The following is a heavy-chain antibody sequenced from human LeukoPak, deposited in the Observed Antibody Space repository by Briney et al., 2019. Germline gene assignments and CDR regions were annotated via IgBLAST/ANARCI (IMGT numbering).Heavy chain of an antibody. D-gene: IGHD5-12*01. CDR2: INHSGST. CDR3: ARAGVDIVATTLFAFDI. J-gene: IGHJ3*02. V-gene: IGHV4-34*01. Sequence: SETLSLTCAVYGGSFSGYYWSWIRQPPGKGLEWIGEINHSGSTNYNPSLKSRVTISVDTSKNQFSLKLSSVTAADTAVYYCARAGVDIVATTLFAFDIWGQGTMVTVSS. CDR1: GGSFSGYY.